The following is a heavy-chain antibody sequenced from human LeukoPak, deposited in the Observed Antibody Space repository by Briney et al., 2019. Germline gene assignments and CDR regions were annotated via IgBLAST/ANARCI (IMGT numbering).Heavy chain of an antibody. D-gene: IGHD3-16*01. CDR2: ISSSSSAI. V-gene: IGHV3-48*04. CDR3: ARRGSYNDY. Sequence: GSLRLSCAASGFTFSSYSMNWVRQAPGKGLEWVSYISSSSSAIYYADSVKGRFTISRDNAKNSLYLQMNSLRAEDTAVYYCARRGSYNDYWGQGTLVTVSS. CDR1: GFTFSSYS. J-gene: IGHJ4*02.